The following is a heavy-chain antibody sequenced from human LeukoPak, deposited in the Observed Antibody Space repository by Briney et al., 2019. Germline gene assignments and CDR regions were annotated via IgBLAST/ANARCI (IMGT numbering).Heavy chain of an antibody. J-gene: IGHJ4*02. V-gene: IGHV4-38-2*01. CDR3: ARHGRGAIDHFDY. CDR2: IYHSGST. D-gene: IGHD3-16*02. Sequence: SETLSLTCAVSGYSISSGYYWGWIRQPPGKGLEWIGSIYHSGSTYYNPSLKSRVTISVDTSKNQFSLKLSSVTAADTAVYHCARHGRGAIDHFDYWGQGTLVTVSS. CDR1: GYSISSGYY.